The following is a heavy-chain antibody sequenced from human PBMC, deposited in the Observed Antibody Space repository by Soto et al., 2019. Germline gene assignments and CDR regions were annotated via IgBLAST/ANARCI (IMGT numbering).Heavy chain of an antibody. CDR1: GFMFSDYA. CDR3: AKVHTIGRGPPFSCDI. D-gene: IGHD2-2*01. Sequence: GGSLRLSCSASGFMFSDYAMHWVRQAPGKGLEWVATVSSDGNRKYYATSVKGRFAISKDKSMGTLFLQMDSLGADDTAVYYCAKVHTIGRGPPFSCDIWGQGTMVTVSS. J-gene: IGHJ3*02. CDR2: VSSDGNRK. V-gene: IGHV3-30*18.